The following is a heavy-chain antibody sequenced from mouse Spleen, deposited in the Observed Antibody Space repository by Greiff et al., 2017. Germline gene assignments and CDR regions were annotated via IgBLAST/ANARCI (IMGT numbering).Heavy chain of an antibody. J-gene: IGHJ2*01. CDR1: GFTFSSYG. D-gene: IGHD2-14*01. CDR2: ISGGGSYT. CDR3: ARQDYRKYFDY. V-gene: IGHV5-9-2*01. Sequence: EVQVVESGGGLVKPGGSLKLSCAASGFTFSSYGMSWVRQTPEKRLEWVATISGGGSYTYYPDSVKGRFTISRDNAKNNLYLQMSSLRSEDTALYYCARQDYRKYFDYWGQGTTLTVSS.